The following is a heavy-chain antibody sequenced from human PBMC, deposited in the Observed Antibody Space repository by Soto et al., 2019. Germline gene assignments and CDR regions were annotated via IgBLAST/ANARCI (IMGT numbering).Heavy chain of an antibody. D-gene: IGHD3-22*01. CDR2: ISAYNGNT. V-gene: IGHV1-18*01. CDR1: GYTFTRYG. CDR3: ARERTYYYDSSGYDRGAFDI. J-gene: IGHJ3*02. Sequence: ASVKVSCKASGYTFTRYGISWVRQAPGQGLEWMGWISAYNGNTNYAQKLQGRVTMTTDTSTSTAYMELRSLRSDDTAVYYCARERTYYYDSSGYDRGAFDIWGQGTMVTVSS.